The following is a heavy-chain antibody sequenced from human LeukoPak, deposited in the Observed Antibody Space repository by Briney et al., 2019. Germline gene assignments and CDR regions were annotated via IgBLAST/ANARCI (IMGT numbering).Heavy chain of an antibody. CDR2: IKQDGSEK. J-gene: IGHJ4*02. D-gene: IGHD3-22*01. CDR3: ARDPTYYYDSSGYYPLDFDY. Sequence: GGSLRLSCAASGFTFSSYWMSWVRQAPGKGLEWVANIKQDGSEKYYVDSVKGRFTISRDNAKNSLYLQMNSLRAEDTAVYYCARDPTYYYDSSGYYPLDFDYWGQGTLVTVSS. CDR1: GFTFSSYW. V-gene: IGHV3-7*01.